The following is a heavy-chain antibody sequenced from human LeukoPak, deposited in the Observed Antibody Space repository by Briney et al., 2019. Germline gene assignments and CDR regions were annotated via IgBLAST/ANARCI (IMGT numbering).Heavy chain of an antibody. V-gene: IGHV3-23*01. Sequence: PGGSLRLSCAASGFTFSSYAMSWVRQTPGKGLEWVSAISGGGGSTNYADSVKGRFTISRDNSKNTLYLQMNSLRAEDTAVYYCAKDHEWLSFDYWGQGTLVTVSS. CDR2: ISGGGGST. CDR1: GFTFSSYA. CDR3: AKDHEWLSFDY. D-gene: IGHD3-3*01. J-gene: IGHJ4*02.